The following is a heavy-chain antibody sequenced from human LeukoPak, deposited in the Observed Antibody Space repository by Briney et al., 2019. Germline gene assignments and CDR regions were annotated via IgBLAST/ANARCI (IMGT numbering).Heavy chain of an antibody. D-gene: IGHD6-13*01. CDR3: TSSYSSSWENWFDP. J-gene: IGHJ5*02. CDR2: IRSKAYGGTT. CDR1: GFTFGDYA. Sequence: GGSLRLSCTASGFTFGDYAMSWVRHAPGKGLEWVGFIRSKAYGGTTEYAASVKGRFTISRDDSKSIAYLQMNSLKTEDTAVYYCTSSYSSSWENWFDPWGQGTLVTVSS. V-gene: IGHV3-49*04.